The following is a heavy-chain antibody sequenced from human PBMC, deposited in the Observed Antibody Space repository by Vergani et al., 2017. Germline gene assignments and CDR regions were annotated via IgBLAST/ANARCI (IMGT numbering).Heavy chain of an antibody. CDR3: ARISVGEPLAHFDY. D-gene: IGHD3-16*01. CDR2: IDWDDDK. Sequence: QVTLRESGPALVKPTQTLTLTCTFSGFSLSTSGMCVSWIRQPPGKALEWLARIDWDDDKYYSTSLKNRRTISKDPSTNQVVLTMTNMDPVDTATYYCARISVGEPLAHFDYWGQGTLVTVSS. J-gene: IGHJ4*02. CDR1: GFSLSTSGMC. V-gene: IGHV2-70*15.